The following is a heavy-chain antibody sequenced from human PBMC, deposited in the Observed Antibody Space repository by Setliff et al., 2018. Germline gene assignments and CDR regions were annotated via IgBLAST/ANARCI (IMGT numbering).Heavy chain of an antibody. CDR2: TIPMFGSA. V-gene: IGHV1-69*05. CDR1: GGTFRSYG. Sequence: SVKVSCKASGGTFRSYGISWVRQAPGQGLEWMGGTIPMFGSANYAQKFQGRVTIITDEFTGTAYMELSRLKYDDTAVYYCARDPKLVGAPERAFDYWGQGTQVTVSS. D-gene: IGHD1-26*01. CDR3: ARDPKLVGAPERAFDY. J-gene: IGHJ4*02.